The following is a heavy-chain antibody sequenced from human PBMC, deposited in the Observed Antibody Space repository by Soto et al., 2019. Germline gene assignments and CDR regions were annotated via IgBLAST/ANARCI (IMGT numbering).Heavy chain of an antibody. D-gene: IGHD2-15*01. CDR2: IKSKELGGTI. J-gene: IGHJ4*02. V-gene: IGHV3-15*01. CDR3: TWVAAILH. Sequence: EVQLVESGGGLVKPGESLRLSCVASGFTFASAWMNWVRQAPGKGLEWIGRIKSKELGGTIDYAAPMKDRFIISRDDLKNTLYLQINSLQTEDTGVYYCTWVAAILHWGQGTLVTVSS. CDR1: GFTFASAW.